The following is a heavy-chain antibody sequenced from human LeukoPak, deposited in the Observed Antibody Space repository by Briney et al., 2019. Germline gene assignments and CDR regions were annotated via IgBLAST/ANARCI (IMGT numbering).Heavy chain of an antibody. CDR2: INRRGST. CDR3: ARGIWRDGYNSGAFDI. J-gene: IGHJ3*02. Sequence: SETLSLTCAVYGGSFSGYYWSWIRQPPGKGPEWIGEINRRGSTNCNPSLKSRVTISVDTSKNQFSLKLSSVTAADTAVYYCARGIWRDGYNSGAFDIWGQGTMVTVSS. D-gene: IGHD5-24*01. CDR1: GGSFSGYY. V-gene: IGHV4-34*01.